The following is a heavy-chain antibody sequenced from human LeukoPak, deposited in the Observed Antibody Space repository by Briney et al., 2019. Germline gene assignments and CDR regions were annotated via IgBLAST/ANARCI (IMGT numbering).Heavy chain of an antibody. D-gene: IGHD3-22*01. J-gene: IGHJ4*02. CDR3: ARGDYYDSSGYDEFDY. CDR2: ISAYNGNT. V-gene: IGHV1-18*01. Sequence: ASVKVSCKASGYTFTSYGISWVRQAPGQGLEGMGWISAYNGNTNYAQKLQGRVTMTTDTSTSTAYMELRSLRSDDTAVYYCARGDYYDSSGYDEFDYWGQGTLVTVSS. CDR1: GYTFTSYG.